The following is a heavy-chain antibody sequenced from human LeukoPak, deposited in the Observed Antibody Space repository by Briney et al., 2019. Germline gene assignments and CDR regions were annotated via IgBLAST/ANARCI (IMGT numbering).Heavy chain of an antibody. CDR3: ASYYDSSGYLVD. J-gene: IGHJ4*02. Sequence: PETLSLTCTVSGGSISSSSYYWGWLRQPPGKGLEWIGSIYYSGSTYYNPSLKSRVTISVDTSKNQFSLKLSSVTAADTAVYYCASYYDSSGYLVDWGQGTLVTVSS. D-gene: IGHD3-22*01. V-gene: IGHV4-39*01. CDR2: IYYSGST. CDR1: GGSISSSSYY.